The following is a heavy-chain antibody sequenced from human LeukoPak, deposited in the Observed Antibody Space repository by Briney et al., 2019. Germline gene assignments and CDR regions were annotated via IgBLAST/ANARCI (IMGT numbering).Heavy chain of an antibody. D-gene: IGHD2-2*01. CDR3: ARWGSYCSSTSCQPPDAFDI. CDR1: GGTFSSYA. CDR2: IIPILGIA. V-gene: IGHV1-69*04. J-gene: IGHJ3*02. Sequence: SVKVSCKASGGTFSSYAISWVRQAPGQGLEWMGRIIPILGIANYAQKFQGRVTITADKSTSTAYMELSSLRSEDTAVYYCARWGSYCSSTSCQPPDAFDIWGQGTMVTVSS.